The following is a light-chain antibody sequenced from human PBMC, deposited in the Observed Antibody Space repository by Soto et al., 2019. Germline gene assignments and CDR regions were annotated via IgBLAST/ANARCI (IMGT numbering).Light chain of an antibody. CDR1: SSDVGGYNY. V-gene: IGLV2-14*01. J-gene: IGLJ2*01. Sequence: QAVVTQPASVSGSPGQSITISCTGTSSDVGGYNYVSWYQQHPGKAPKLMIYDVSNRPSGVSNRFSGSKSGNTASLTISGLQAEDEADYYCSSYTTSNTLVVFGGGTKVTVL. CDR2: DVS. CDR3: SSYTTSNTLVV.